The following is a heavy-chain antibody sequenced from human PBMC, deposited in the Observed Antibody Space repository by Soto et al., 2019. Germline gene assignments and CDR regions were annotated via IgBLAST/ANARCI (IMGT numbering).Heavy chain of an antibody. CDR1: GYTFTSYG. V-gene: IGHV1-18*01. J-gene: IGHJ6*02. D-gene: IGHD2-8*01. CDR2: ISAYNGNT. Sequence: ASVKVSCKASGYTFTSYGISWVRQAPGQGLEWMGWISAYNGNTNYAQKLQGRVTMTTDTSTSTAYMELRSLRSDETAVYSCARDTFFANGVCYPWYYYYGMDVWGQGTPVTVSS. CDR3: ARDTFFANGVCYPWYYYYGMDV.